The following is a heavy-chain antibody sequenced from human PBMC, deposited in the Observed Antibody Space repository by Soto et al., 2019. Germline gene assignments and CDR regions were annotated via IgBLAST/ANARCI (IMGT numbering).Heavy chain of an antibody. Sequence: QVQLQQSGPGLVKPSETLSLTCSVSSGPSSSHNWGWIRQPPGRGLEWIGYVYSTGGTSYNPSLKSRLTISADTSTNPHSLTLTSVTAADTAVYYCVRQGIGNLHGLVDVWGQGTTVRVSS. V-gene: IGHV4-59*08. D-gene: IGHD1-1*01. CDR1: SGPSSSHN. CDR2: VYSTGGT. J-gene: IGHJ6*01. CDR3: VRQGIGNLHGLVDV.